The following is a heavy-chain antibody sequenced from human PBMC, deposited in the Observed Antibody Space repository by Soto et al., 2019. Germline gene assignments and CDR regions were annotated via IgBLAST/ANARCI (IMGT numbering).Heavy chain of an antibody. V-gene: IGHV4-30-4*01. CDR1: GGSISSGNYY. J-gene: IGHJ4*02. CDR3: ARGQVVAAQH. D-gene: IGHD2-15*01. Sequence: SETLSLTCSVSGGSISSGNYYWSWIRQPPGKGLEWIGFISYSGTTHYSASLRSRVSISVDTSKNQFSLKLSSVTAADTAVYYCARGQVVAAQHWGQGTLVTVSS. CDR2: ISYSGTT.